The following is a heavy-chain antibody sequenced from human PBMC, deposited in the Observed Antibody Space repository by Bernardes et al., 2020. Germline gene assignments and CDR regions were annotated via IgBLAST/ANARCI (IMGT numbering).Heavy chain of an antibody. Sequence: SETLSLTCTVSGGSISSSSYYWGWIRQPPGEGLEWIGYIYYSGSTYYNPSLKSRVTISVDTSKNQFSLKLNSVTAADTAVYYCARRGYCTGGVCYPNVDYWGQGTLVTVSS. CDR3: ARRGYCTGGVCYPNVDY. CDR2: IYYSGST. CDR1: GGSISSSSYY. J-gene: IGHJ4*02. V-gene: IGHV4-39*01. D-gene: IGHD2-8*02.